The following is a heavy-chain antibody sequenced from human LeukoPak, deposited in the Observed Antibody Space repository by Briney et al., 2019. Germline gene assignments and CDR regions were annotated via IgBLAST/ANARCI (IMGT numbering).Heavy chain of an antibody. Sequence: PGGSLRLSCAASGFTFDDYAMHWVRQAPGKGLEWVSGISWNSGSIGYADSVKGRFTISRDNAKNSLYLQMNSLRAEDTALYYCAAYPEITTRDVPYWGQGTLVTVSS. D-gene: IGHD4-11*01. V-gene: IGHV3-9*01. CDR3: AAYPEITTRDVPY. CDR1: GFTFDDYA. J-gene: IGHJ4*02. CDR2: ISWNSGSI.